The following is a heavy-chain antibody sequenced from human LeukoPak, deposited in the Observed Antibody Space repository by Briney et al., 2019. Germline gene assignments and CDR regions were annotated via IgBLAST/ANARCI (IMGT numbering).Heavy chain of an antibody. CDR3: ARDSPRYSGSYGNYFDY. D-gene: IGHD1-26*01. CDR1: GFTFSSYA. Sequence: GRSLRLSCAASGFTFSSYAMHWVRQAPGKGLEWVAVISYDGSNKYYADSVKGRFTISRDNSKNTLYLQMNSLRAEDTAVYYCARDSPRYSGSYGNYFDYWGQGTLVTVSS. V-gene: IGHV3-30*01. J-gene: IGHJ4*02. CDR2: ISYDGSNK.